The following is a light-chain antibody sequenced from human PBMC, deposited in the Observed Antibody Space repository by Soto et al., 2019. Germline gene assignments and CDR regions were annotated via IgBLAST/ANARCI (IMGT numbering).Light chain of an antibody. CDR1: QTLLDSSNNKAS. V-gene: IGKV4-1*01. J-gene: IGKJ4*01. Sequence: DIVMTQSPDSLAVSLGERATINCKSSQTLLDSSNNKASLSWYQQKPGQPPKLLIYWTSTREFGVPDRFSGSGSGTDFTLTISSLQAEDVAVYYCQQYYSTPLTFGGGTKVDIK. CDR3: QQYYSTPLT. CDR2: WTS.